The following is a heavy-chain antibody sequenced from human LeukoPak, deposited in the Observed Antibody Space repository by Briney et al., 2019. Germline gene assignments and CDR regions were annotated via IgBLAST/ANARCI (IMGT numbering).Heavy chain of an antibody. CDR3: ARVELNYGMDV. Sequence: ASVRVSCKASGYTFTSYFMHWVRQAPGQGLEWMGIINPSGGSTSYAQKFQGRVTMTRATSTSTVYMELSSLRSEDTAVYYCARVELNYGMDVWGQGTTVTVSS. D-gene: IGHD1-7*01. J-gene: IGHJ6*02. CDR1: GYTFTSYF. CDR2: INPSGGST. V-gene: IGHV1-46*01.